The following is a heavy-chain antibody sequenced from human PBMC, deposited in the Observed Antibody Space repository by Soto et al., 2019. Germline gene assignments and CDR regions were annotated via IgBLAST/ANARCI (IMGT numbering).Heavy chain of an antibody. Sequence: QVQLQESGPGLVKPSQTLSLTCTVSGGSISSGGSYWSWISQHPGKGLECIGYVYYIGSTYYNPSLKSRVTISLDTSKNQFSLKLSSVTSADTAVYYCARTPTNWGQGTLVTVSS. CDR1: GGSISSGGSY. J-gene: IGHJ4*02. CDR3: ARTPTN. D-gene: IGHD5-12*01. CDR2: VYYIGST. V-gene: IGHV4-31*03.